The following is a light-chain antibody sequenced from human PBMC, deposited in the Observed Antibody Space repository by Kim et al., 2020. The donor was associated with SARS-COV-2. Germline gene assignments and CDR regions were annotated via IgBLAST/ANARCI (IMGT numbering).Light chain of an antibody. CDR2: GAS. CDR3: QQYGSSPVT. V-gene: IGKV3-20*01. CDR1: QSVSNSY. Sequence: EIVLTQSPGTLSLSPGERATLSCRASQSVSNSYLAWFQQRPGQAPRRLIYGASNRATGIPDRFSGSGSGTDFTLTISRLEPEDFAVYYCQQYGSSPVTFGGGTKVDIK. J-gene: IGKJ4*01.